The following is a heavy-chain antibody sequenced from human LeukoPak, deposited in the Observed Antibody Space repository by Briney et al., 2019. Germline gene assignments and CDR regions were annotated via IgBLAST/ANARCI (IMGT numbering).Heavy chain of an antibody. CDR2: VKQDGSEK. V-gene: IGHV3-7*01. D-gene: IGHD3-10*01. J-gene: IGHJ4*02. CDR1: GFTFSGYW. Sequence: GGSLRLSCAASGFTFSGYWMSWVRQAPGKGLEWVANVKQDGSEKYYVDSVKGRFAISRDNAKNSLNLQMNSLRAEDTAVYYCARGDTYYYGSGEYYFDYWGQGTLVTVSS. CDR3: ARGDTYYYGSGEYYFDY.